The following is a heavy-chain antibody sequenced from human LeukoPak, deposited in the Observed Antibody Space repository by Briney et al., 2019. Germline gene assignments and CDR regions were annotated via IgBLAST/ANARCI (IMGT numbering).Heavy chain of an antibody. CDR2: IYSGGDT. D-gene: IGHD6-13*01. J-gene: IGHJ4*02. Sequence: QPGGSLRLSCAASGITVSRNYMSWVRQAPGKGLEWVSIIYSGGDTYYADSVKGRFTISRDNSKNTLYLQMNSLRAEDTAVYYCVRDIVPYSSNWYYFDYWGQGTLVTVSS. CDR3: VRDIVPYSSNWYYFDY. V-gene: IGHV3-66*01. CDR1: GITVSRNY.